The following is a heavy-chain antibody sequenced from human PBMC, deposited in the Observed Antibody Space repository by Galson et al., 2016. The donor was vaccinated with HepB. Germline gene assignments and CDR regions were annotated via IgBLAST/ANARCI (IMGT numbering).Heavy chain of an antibody. CDR2: ISSSRRTI. D-gene: IGHD5-18*01. J-gene: IGHJ4*02. CDR3: ARDGDTAMLTANYYFDY. V-gene: IGHV3-11*04. Sequence: SLRLSCAASGFTFSDYYMSWIRQAPGKGLEWLSYISSSRRTIHYADSVKDRFTISRDNAKNSLYLQMDSLRAEDTAVYYCARDGDTAMLTANYYFDYWGQGTLVTVSS. CDR1: GFTFSDYY.